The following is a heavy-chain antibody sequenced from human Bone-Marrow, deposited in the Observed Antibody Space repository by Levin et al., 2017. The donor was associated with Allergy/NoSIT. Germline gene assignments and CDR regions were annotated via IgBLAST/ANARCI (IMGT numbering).Heavy chain of an antibody. CDR3: ARDPLIAPRWFAL. CDR1: GGSISDYY. D-gene: IGHD4-23*01. Sequence: PSQTLSLTCTVSGGSISDYYWSWIRQSAGKGLEWIGRFHMGGNINYNPSLKSRVTMSVDASKNQFSLKLISVTAADTAVYFCARDPLIAPRWFALWGRGTLVTVSS. V-gene: IGHV4-4*07. CDR2: FHMGGNI. J-gene: IGHJ2*01.